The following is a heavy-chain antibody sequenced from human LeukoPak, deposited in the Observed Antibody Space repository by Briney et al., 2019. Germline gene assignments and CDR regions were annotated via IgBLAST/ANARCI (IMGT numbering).Heavy chain of an antibody. CDR2: IYPGDSDT. J-gene: IGHJ4*02. D-gene: IGHD2-2*01. V-gene: IGHV5-51*01. Sequence: GESLRISCKGSGYSFTSYWIGWVRQMPGKGLEWMGIIYPGDSDTRYSPSFQGQVTISADKSISTAYLQWSSLKASDTAMYYCARQGRRVVVPAGYWGQGTLVTVSS. CDR3: ARQGRRVVVPAGY. CDR1: GYSFTSYW.